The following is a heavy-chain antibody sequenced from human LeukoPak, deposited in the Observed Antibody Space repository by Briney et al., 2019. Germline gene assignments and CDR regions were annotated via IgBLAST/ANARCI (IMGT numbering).Heavy chain of an antibody. D-gene: IGHD3-9*01. Sequence: ASVKVSCKASGFTFTSSAMQWVRQARGQRLEWIGWIVVGSGNTNYAQKFQERVTITRDMSTSTAYMELSSLRSEDTAVYYCAVERITIFRRGGGTNHWGQGTLVTVSS. J-gene: IGHJ5*02. CDR1: GFTFTSSA. CDR2: IVVGSGNT. CDR3: AVERITIFRRGGGTNH. V-gene: IGHV1-58*02.